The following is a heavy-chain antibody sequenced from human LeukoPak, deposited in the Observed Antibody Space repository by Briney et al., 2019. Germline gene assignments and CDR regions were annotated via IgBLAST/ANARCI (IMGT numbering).Heavy chain of an antibody. CDR2: ISNDGSTI. J-gene: IGHJ4*02. CDR1: GFTFSSYS. D-gene: IGHD3-10*01. Sequence: GGSLRLSCAASGFTFSSYSMNWVRQAPGKGLEWVSYISNDGSTIYYADSVKGRFTISRDNAKNSLYLQMNSLRAEDTALYYCAKDGGFGEFAYFDYWGQGTLVTVSS. CDR3: AKDGGFGEFAYFDY. V-gene: IGHV3-48*04.